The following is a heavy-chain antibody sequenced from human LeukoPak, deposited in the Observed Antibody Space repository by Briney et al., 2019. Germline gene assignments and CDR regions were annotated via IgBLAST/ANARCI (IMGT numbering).Heavy chain of an antibody. CDR1: GGSISSYH. J-gene: IGHJ4*02. CDR3: ARSDSSGYYPSFDY. CDR2: IYTSGST. V-gene: IGHV4-4*07. Sequence: SETLSLTCTVSGGSISSYHWSWIRQPAGKGLEWIGRIYTSGSTNYNPSLKSRVTMSVDTSKNQFSLKLSSVTAADTAVYYCARSDSSGYYPSFDYWGQGTLVTVSS. D-gene: IGHD3-22*01.